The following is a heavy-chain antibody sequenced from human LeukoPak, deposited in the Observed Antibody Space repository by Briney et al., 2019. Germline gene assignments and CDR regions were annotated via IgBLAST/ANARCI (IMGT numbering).Heavy chain of an antibody. CDR3: AKEGHRSSSWYVRPNYFDY. CDR1: GFTLDDYT. CDR2: ISWDGAST. V-gene: IGHV3-43*01. J-gene: IGHJ4*02. D-gene: IGHD6-13*01. Sequence: QAGGSLTLSCAASGFTLDDYTMHWVRQAQGRGRGWVSLISWDGASTYYADSVKGRLTISRDNSKNSLYLQMNSLRTEDTALYYCAKEGHRSSSWYVRPNYFDYWGQGTLVTVSS.